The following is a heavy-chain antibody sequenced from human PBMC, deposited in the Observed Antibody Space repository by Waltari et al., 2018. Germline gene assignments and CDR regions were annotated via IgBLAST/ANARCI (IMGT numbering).Heavy chain of an antibody. CDR3: ARDRDPSGWPNDAFDI. CDR2: IYHSGST. D-gene: IGHD6-19*01. Sequence: QVQLQESGPGLVKPSETLSLTCAVSGYSIRSGYYWGWFRQPPGKGLEWIGSIYHSGSTYYNPSLKSRVTISVDTSKNQFSLKLSSVTAADTAVYYCARDRDPSGWPNDAFDIWGQGTMVTVSS. CDR1: GYSIRSGYY. V-gene: IGHV4-38-2*02. J-gene: IGHJ3*02.